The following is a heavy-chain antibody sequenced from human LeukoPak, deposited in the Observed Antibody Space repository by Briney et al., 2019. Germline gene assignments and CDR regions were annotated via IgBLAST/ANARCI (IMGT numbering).Heavy chain of an antibody. CDR3: AKFESPWSYFSYLDY. Sequence: GGSLRLSCAASGFTFSSYAMSWVRQAPGKGLEWVSAISGSGGSTYYADSAKGRFTISRDNSKNTLYLQMNSLRAEDTAVYYCAKFESPWSYFSYLDYWGQGTLVTVSS. J-gene: IGHJ4*02. CDR2: ISGSGGST. CDR1: GFTFSSYA. D-gene: IGHD3-10*01. V-gene: IGHV3-23*01.